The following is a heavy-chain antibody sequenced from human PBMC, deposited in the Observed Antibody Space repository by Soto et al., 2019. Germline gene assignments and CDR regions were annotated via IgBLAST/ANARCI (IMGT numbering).Heavy chain of an antibody. Sequence: EVQLVESGGGLVKPGGSLRLSCAASGFTFTRYSMNWVRQAPGKGLEWVSSISSTTNYIYYADTMKGRFTVSRDNAKNSVYLDMTSLSAEDTAVYYCPRESEDLTSNFDYWGQGTLVTVSS. J-gene: IGHJ4*02. V-gene: IGHV3-21*01. CDR3: PRESEDLTSNFDY. CDR1: GFTFTRYS. CDR2: ISSTTNYI.